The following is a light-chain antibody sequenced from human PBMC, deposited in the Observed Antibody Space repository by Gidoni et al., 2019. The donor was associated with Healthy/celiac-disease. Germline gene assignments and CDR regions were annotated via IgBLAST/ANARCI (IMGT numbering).Light chain of an antibody. CDR2: DAS. V-gene: IGKV1-33*01. CDR1: QDISNF. Sequence: DIQMTKSPSSLSASVGDRVTITCQASQDISNFLNLYQQKPGKAPKLLIYDASNVDTGVPSRFSGSGSGTDFTFTISSLQPEDIATYYCQQYDNLPLTFGGXTKVEIK. J-gene: IGKJ4*01. CDR3: QQYDNLPLT.